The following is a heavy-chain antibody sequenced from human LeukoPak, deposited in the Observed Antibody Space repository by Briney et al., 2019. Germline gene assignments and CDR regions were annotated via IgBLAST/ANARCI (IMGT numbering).Heavy chain of an antibody. CDR2: IYRSGST. CDR3: ARGRYYYGVSGDYYPDFDY. J-gene: IGHJ4*02. CDR1: GFTLSSHY. V-gene: IGHV3-53*01. D-gene: IGHD3-22*01. Sequence: GGSLRLSCAASGFTLSSHYMSWVRQAPGKGLEWVSVIYRSGSTYYADSVEGRFTISRDNSNNSLFLQMNSLRPEDTAVYYCARGRYYYGVSGDYYPDFDYWGQGTWSPSPQ.